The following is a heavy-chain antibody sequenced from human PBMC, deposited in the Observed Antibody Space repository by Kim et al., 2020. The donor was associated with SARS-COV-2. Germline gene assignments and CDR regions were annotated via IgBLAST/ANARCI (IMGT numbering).Heavy chain of an antibody. D-gene: IGHD3-10*01. CDR2: IRSKAYGGTT. CDR1: GFTFGDYA. CDR3: TRDPMVRRVIGARAFGMDV. J-gene: IGHJ6*02. V-gene: IGHV3-49*03. Sequence: GGSLRLSCTASGFTFGDYAMSWFRQAPGKGLEWVGFIRSKAYGGTTEYAASVKGRFTISRDDSKSIAYLQMNSLKTEDTAVYYCTRDPMVRRVIGARAFGMDVWGPGTTVTVSS.